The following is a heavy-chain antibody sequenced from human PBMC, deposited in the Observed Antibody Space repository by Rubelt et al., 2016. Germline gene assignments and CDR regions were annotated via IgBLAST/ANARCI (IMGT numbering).Heavy chain of an antibody. J-gene: IGHJ4*02. CDR2: IKTKGDGETT. V-gene: IGHV3-15*07. Sequence: RQAPGKGLQWVGRIKTKGDGETTDYAAPVRGRFTISRDDSKNILLLQMNSLKTEDTAVYYCTASGNGVWGRGALVTVSS. D-gene: IGHD4-23*01. CDR3: TASGNGV.